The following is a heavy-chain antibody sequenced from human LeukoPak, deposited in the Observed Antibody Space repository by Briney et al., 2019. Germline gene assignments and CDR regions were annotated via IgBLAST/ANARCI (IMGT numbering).Heavy chain of an antibody. V-gene: IGHV4-38-2*02. CDR3: ARDSMLRGVKSGWFDP. D-gene: IGHD3-10*01. J-gene: IGHJ5*02. CDR1: GYSIGSGYD. Sequence: PSETLSLTCSVSGYSIGSGYDWAWIRQPPGKGLEWIGRIYTSGSTNYNPSLKSRVTISLDTSKNQVSLKLSSVTAADTAVYYCARDSMLRGVKSGWFDPWGQGTLVTVSS. CDR2: IYTSGST.